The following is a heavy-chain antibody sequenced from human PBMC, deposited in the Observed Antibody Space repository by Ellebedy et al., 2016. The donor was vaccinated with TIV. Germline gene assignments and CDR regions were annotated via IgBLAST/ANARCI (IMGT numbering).Heavy chain of an antibody. D-gene: IGHD3-16*01. Sequence: AASVKVSCKASGYTFTSYGISWVRQAPGKGLEWMGWISPFNVNIKYAQNVQGRVTFTSDTSANTAYMELSSLRSEDTAVYYCARDKPGGDNWFDPWGQGTLVTVSS. CDR2: ISPFNVNI. CDR3: ARDKPGGDNWFDP. V-gene: IGHV1-18*04. CDR1: GYTFTSYG. J-gene: IGHJ5*02.